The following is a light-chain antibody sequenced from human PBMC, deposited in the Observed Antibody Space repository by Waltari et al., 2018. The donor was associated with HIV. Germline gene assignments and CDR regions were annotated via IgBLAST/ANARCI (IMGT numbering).Light chain of an antibody. Sequence: QSALTQPSSVSGSPGQSLTISCTGSNSNIGSYHLVSWYQQHPDNAPKMIISEVSKRPSGVSNRFSGSKSGNSASLTISGLQTEDEADYYCCAYSAGRRVFGGGTKVTVL. CDR1: NSNIGSYHL. V-gene: IGLV2-23*02. CDR3: CAYSAGRRV. CDR2: EVS. J-gene: IGLJ3*02.